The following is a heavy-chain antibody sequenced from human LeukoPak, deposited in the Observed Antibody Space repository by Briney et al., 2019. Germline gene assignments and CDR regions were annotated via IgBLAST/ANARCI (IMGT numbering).Heavy chain of an antibody. Sequence: ASVKVSCKASGYTFTGYYMHWVRQAPGQGLEWMGWINPNSGGTNYAQKFQGWVTMTRDTSISTAYMELSRLRSDDAAVYYCATTTFSSGWPLDYWGQGTLVTVSS. D-gene: IGHD6-19*01. V-gene: IGHV1-2*04. CDR3: ATTTFSSGWPLDY. CDR2: INPNSGGT. CDR1: GYTFTGYY. J-gene: IGHJ4*02.